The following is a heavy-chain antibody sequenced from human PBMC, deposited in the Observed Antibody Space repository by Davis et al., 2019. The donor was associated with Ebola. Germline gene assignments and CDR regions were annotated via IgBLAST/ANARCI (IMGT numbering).Heavy chain of an antibody. Sequence: GVLKISCAASGFTFSNYAMTWFRQAPGEGLEWVSSICGSTGSTYYADSVRGRFTVSRDNSKNMLFLQLTSLRDDDTAVYYCAKETAAIPTRTDYWGQGALVTVSS. J-gene: IGHJ4*02. CDR2: ICGSTGST. V-gene: IGHV3-23*01. CDR3: AKETAAIPTRTDY. CDR1: GFTFSNYA. D-gene: IGHD1-1*01.